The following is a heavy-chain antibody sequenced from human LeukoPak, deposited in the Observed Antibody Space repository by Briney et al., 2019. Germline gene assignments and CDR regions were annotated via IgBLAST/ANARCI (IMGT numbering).Heavy chain of an antibody. CDR2: INPNSGVS. CDR1: GYTFTSYY. J-gene: IGHJ4*02. Sequence: ASVKVSCKASGYTFTSYYIHWMRQAPGQGLEWVGWINPNSGVSHYARRFQGGVTMTSDTSINTGYMELTSLTTDDTAVYYCARGPRYGESGYDLGPYWGQGTLVTVSS. D-gene: IGHD5-12*01. CDR3: ARGPRYGESGYDLGPY. V-gene: IGHV1-2*02.